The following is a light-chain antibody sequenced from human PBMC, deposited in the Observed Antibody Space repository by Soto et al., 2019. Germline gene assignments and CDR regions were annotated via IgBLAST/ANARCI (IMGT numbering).Light chain of an antibody. J-gene: IGLJ1*01. CDR3: SLYTGSSTLYV. CDR1: SXDVGGYNY. Sequence: QSVLTQPASVSGSPGQSITISCTGTSXDVGGYNYVSWYQQHPGKAPKLMIYEVSNRPSGVSNRFSGSKSGNTASLTISGLQAEDEADYYCSLYTGSSTLYVFGTGTKVTV. CDR2: EVS. V-gene: IGLV2-14*01.